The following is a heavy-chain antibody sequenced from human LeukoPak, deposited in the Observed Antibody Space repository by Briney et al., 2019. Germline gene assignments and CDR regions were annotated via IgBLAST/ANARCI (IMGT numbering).Heavy chain of an antibody. CDR3: ARDKGQYGSGTRGFTWFDP. Sequence: PSETLSLTCAVYGGSFSGYYWSWIRQPSGKGLEWIGEINHSGSTNYNPSLKSRVIVSSDMSKSQFSLMLNSVTAADTAVYYCARDKGQYGSGTRGFTWFDPWGQGTLVTVSS. J-gene: IGHJ5*02. D-gene: IGHD3-10*01. CDR1: GGSFSGYY. CDR2: INHSGST. V-gene: IGHV4-34*01.